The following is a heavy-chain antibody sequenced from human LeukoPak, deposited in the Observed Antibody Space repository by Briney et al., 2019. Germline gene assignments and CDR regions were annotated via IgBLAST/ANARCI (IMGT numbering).Heavy chain of an antibody. D-gene: IGHD6-19*01. Sequence: PGRSLRLSCAASGFTFSSYSMNWVRQAPGKGLEWVSPISSSSSYIYYADSVKGRFTISRDNAKNSLYLHMNSLRAEDTAVYYCARDKWLDDYWGQGTLVTVSS. J-gene: IGHJ4*02. CDR1: GFTFSSYS. V-gene: IGHV3-21*01. CDR2: ISSSSSYI. CDR3: ARDKWLDDY.